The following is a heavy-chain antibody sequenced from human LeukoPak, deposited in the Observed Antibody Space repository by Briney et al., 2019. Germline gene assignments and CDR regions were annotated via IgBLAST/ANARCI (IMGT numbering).Heavy chain of an antibody. V-gene: IGHV4-39*01. CDR3: ARGLTPDAFDI. CDR1: GGSIYSRSNY. J-gene: IGHJ3*02. CDR2: IYYSGTT. Sequence: PSETLSLTCTVSGGSIYSRSNYWAWIRQPPGKGLEWIGAIYYSGTTFYNPSLKSRVTISVDTSKNQFSLKLTSVTAAETAVYYCARGLTPDAFDIWGQGTMVTVSS.